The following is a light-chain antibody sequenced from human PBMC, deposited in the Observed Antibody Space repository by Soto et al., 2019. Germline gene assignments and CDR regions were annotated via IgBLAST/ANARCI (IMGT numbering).Light chain of an antibody. CDR3: SSYTSSSTL. CDR2: DVN. J-gene: IGLJ2*01. Sequence: QSALTQPASVSGSPGQSITISCTGTSSDVGGHNYVSWYQQHPGKAPKLMIYDVNNRLSGVSNRFSGSKSGNTASLTISGLQAEDEADYYCSSYTSSSTLFGGGTKLTVL. CDR1: SSDVGGHNY. V-gene: IGLV2-14*01.